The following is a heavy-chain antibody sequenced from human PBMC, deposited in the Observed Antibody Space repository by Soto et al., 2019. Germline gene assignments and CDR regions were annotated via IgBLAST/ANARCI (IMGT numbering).Heavy chain of an antibody. D-gene: IGHD3-10*01. V-gene: IGHV3-30*18. J-gene: IGHJ4*02. CDR2: ISYDGSKK. Sequence: QVQLVESGGGVVQPGRSLRLSCAASGFTFSSYAMHWVRLAPGKGLEWVEVISYDGSKKYYTDTVKGRFTISSDSSKNTLSLQMNGLRVEDTAVYYCAKDKGGMVHDNWGQGTLLTVSS. CDR3: AKDKGGMVHDN. CDR1: GFTFSSYA.